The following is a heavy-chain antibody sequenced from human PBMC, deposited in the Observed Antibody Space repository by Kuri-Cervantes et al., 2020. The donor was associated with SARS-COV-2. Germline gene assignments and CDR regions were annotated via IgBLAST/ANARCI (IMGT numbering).Heavy chain of an antibody. CDR2: INPSGGGT. D-gene: IGHD2-21*01. V-gene: IGHV1-46*01. CDR3: ARSGDDYNLFDY. J-gene: IGHJ4*02. Sequence: SVNVSCKASGYIFTNYYIHWVRQAPGQGLEWMGIINPSGGGTRVAQKFQGSVTMTSDTSTSTVYMELRSLRSEDTAVYYCARSGDDYNLFDYWGQGTLVTVSS. CDR1: GYIFTNYY.